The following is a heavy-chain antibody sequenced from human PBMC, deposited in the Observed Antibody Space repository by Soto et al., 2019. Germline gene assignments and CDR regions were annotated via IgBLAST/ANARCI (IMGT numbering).Heavy chain of an antibody. V-gene: IGHV3-7*01. CDR2: IKHDGSEK. Sequence: PGGSLRLSCASSGFTFSNYWMTWVRQAPGKGLEWVANIKHDGSEKYYVDSVKGRFTISRDNAKNSLYLQMSSLRVEDTAVYYCARDYLYCSGGRCYPNYWGQGTLVTVSS. CDR3: ARDYLYCSGGRCYPNY. J-gene: IGHJ4*02. D-gene: IGHD2-15*01. CDR1: GFTFSNYW.